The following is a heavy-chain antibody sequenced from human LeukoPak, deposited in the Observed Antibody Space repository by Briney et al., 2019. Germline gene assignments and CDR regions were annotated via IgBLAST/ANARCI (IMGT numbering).Heavy chain of an antibody. CDR1: GGSISSGDYY. V-gene: IGHV4-30-4*01. Sequence: SQTLSLTCTVSGGSISSGDYYWGWIRQPPGKGLEWIGYIYYSGSTYYNPSLKSRVTISVDTSKNQFSLKLSSVTAADTAVYYCASPPRRGSRPSYWGQGTLVTVSS. D-gene: IGHD3-10*01. J-gene: IGHJ4*02. CDR2: IYYSGST. CDR3: ASPPRRGSRPSY.